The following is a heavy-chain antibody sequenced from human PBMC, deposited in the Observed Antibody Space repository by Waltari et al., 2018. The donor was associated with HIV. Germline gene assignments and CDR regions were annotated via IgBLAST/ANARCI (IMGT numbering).Heavy chain of an antibody. CDR3: ARGGPRYCSGGSCYFGYFDY. V-gene: IGHV4-34*01. CDR1: GGSFSGYY. J-gene: IGHJ4*02. CDR2: INHSGST. D-gene: IGHD2-15*01. Sequence: QVQLQQWGAGLLKPSETLSLTCAVYGGSFSGYYWSWIRQPPGKGLEWIGEINHSGSTNYNPSLKSRVTISVDTSKNQFSLKLSSVTAADTAVYYCARGGPRYCSGGSCYFGYFDYWGQGTLVTVSS.